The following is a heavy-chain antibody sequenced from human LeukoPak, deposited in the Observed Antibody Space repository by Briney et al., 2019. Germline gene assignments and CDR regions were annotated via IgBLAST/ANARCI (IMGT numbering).Heavy chain of an antibody. CDR1: GYTFTSYG. CDR2: ISAYNGNT. V-gene: IGHV1-18*01. Sequence: ASVKVSCKASGYTFTSYGISWVRQAPGQGLEWMGWISAYNGNTNYAQKLQGRVTVTTDTSTSTAYMELRSLRSDDTAVYYCARDKDFWSGYEPGENWFDPWGQGTLVTVSS. J-gene: IGHJ5*02. CDR3: ARDKDFWSGYEPGENWFDP. D-gene: IGHD3-3*01.